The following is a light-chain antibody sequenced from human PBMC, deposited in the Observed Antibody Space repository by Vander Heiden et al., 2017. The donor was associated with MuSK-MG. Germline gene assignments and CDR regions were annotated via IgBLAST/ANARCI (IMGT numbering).Light chain of an antibody. CDR2: AES. CDR1: NSNIGAVND. Sequence: QSGLPQPPSASMPPGHRVTTSSTVSNSNIGAVNDVHWYQQLPGTAPRLLMYAESNRAAGVPDRCSSSKSGTSASLAITGLQAEDEADYYCQSYDSSLSTYVFGTGTKVTVL. V-gene: IGLV1-40*01. J-gene: IGLJ1*01. CDR3: QSYDSSLSTYV.